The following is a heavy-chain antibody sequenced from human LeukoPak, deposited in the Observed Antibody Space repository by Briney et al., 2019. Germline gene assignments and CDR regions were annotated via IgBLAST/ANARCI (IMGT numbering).Heavy chain of an antibody. D-gene: IGHD3-22*01. J-gene: IGHJ6*02. CDR1: GVSISSGGYY. V-gene: IGHV4-31*03. CDR2: IYYSGST. CDR3: ARECFYDSSGYYYYYGMDV. Sequence: SQTLSLTCTVSGVSISSGGYYWSWIRQHPGKGLEWIGYIYYSGSTYYNPSLKSRVTISVDTSKNQFSLKLSSVTAADTAVYYCARECFYDSSGYYYYYGMDVWGQGTTVTVSS.